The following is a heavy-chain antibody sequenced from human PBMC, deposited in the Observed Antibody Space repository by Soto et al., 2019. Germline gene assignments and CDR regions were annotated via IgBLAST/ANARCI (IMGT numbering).Heavy chain of an antibody. D-gene: IGHD3-3*01. CDR3: ARIRGITIFGVAANDAFDI. CDR2: ISAYNGNT. V-gene: IGHV1-18*01. J-gene: IGHJ3*02. CDR1: GYTFTSYG. Sequence: ASVKVSCKASGYTFTSYGISWVRQAPGQGLEWMGWISAYNGNTNYAQELQGRVTMTTDTSTSTAYMELRSLRSDDTAVYYCARIRGITIFGVAANDAFDIWGQGTMGTVSS.